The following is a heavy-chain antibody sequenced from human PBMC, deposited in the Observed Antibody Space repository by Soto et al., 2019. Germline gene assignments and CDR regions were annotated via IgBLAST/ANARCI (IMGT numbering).Heavy chain of an antibody. J-gene: IGHJ4*02. CDR3: VRGHVGGRNRHFDY. D-gene: IGHD3-16*02. CDR1: GFTFSSYW. V-gene: IGHV3-74*01. Sequence: EVQLVESGGGLVQPGGSLRLSCAASGFTFSSYWMHWVRQVPGKGLVWVSRIIGDGSDTTYADSVKGRFTISRDNAKITLRLQMNSLRAEDTAVYYCVRGHVGGRNRHFDYWGQGTLVTVSS. CDR2: IIGDGSDT.